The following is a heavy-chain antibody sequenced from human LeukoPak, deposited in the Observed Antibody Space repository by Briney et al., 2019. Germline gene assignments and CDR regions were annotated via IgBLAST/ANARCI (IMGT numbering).Heavy chain of an antibody. CDR1: GYTFTSYG. J-gene: IGHJ6*02. CDR2: ISAYNGNT. CDR3: ARAPGYSYGYDYYYGMDV. D-gene: IGHD5-18*01. Sequence: ASVKVSCTASGYTFTSYGISWVRQAPGQGLEWMGWISAYNGNTNYAQKLQGRVTMTTDTSTSTAYMELRSLRSDDTAVYYCARAPGYSYGYDYYYGMDVWGQGTTVTVSS. V-gene: IGHV1-18*01.